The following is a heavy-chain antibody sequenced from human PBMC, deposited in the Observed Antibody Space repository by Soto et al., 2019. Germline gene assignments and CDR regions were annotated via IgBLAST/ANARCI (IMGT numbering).Heavy chain of an antibody. Sequence: ASETLSLTCTVSGGSISSGGYYWSWIRQHPGKGLEWIGYIYYSGSTYYNPSLKSRVTISVDTSKNQFSLKLSSVTAADTAVYYCARDPHAQKAGTFFGSGSYYYYGMDVWGQGTTVTVSS. CDR3: ARDPHAQKAGTFFGSGSYYYYGMDV. D-gene: IGHD3-3*01. V-gene: IGHV4-31*03. CDR1: GGSISSGGYY. J-gene: IGHJ6*02. CDR2: IYYSGST.